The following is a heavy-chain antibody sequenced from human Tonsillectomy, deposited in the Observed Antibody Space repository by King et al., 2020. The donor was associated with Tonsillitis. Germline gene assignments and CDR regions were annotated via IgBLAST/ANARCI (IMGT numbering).Heavy chain of an antibody. V-gene: IGHV3-9*01. CDR3: AKDMVRGVIAFYGMDV. CDR2: ISWNSGDI. D-gene: IGHD3-10*01. CDR1: GFTFDDYA. Sequence: VQLVESGGGLVQPGRSLRLSCAASGFTFDDYAMHWVRQAPGKGLEWVSGISWNSGDISYADSVKGRFTISRDNAKNSLYVKMNSLRAEDTALYYCAKDMVRGVIAFYGMDVWGQGTTVTVSS. J-gene: IGHJ6*02.